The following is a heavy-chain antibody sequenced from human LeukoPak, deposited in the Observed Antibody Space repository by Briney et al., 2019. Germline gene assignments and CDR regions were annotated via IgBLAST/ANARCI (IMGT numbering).Heavy chain of an antibody. V-gene: IGHV1-46*01. Sequence: ASVKVSCKASGYTFTSYYMHWVRQAPGQGLEWMGIINPSGGSTSYAQKLQGRVTMTRDTSTSTVYMELSSLRSEDTAVYYCARDQGLLYYDFWSGYPDYWGQGTLVTVSS. D-gene: IGHD3-3*01. J-gene: IGHJ4*02. CDR1: GYTFTSYY. CDR2: INPSGGST. CDR3: ARDQGLLYYDFWSGYPDY.